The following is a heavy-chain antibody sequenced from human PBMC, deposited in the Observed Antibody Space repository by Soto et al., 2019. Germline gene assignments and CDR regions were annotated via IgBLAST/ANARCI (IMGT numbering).Heavy chain of an antibody. CDR2: IIPILGIA. CDR1: GGTFSSYT. D-gene: IGHD4-17*01. J-gene: IGHJ2*01. CDR3: ARFITVTLQYWYFDL. Sequence: QVQLVQSGAEVKKPGSSVKVSCKASGGTFSSYTICWVRQAPGQGLEWMGRIIPILGIANYAQKFQGRVTITADKPTSTGYMELSSLRSEDTAVYYCARFITVTLQYWYFDLWGRGTLVTVSS. V-gene: IGHV1-69*02.